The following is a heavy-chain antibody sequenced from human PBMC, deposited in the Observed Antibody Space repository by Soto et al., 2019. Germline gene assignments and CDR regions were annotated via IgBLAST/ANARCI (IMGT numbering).Heavy chain of an antibody. V-gene: IGHV1-24*01. CDR1: GYTLTELS. CDR2: FDPEDGET. CDR3: AILRLVGGQYSYYYGLDV. J-gene: IGHJ6*02. D-gene: IGHD1-26*01. Sequence: QVHLVQSGAEVKKPGASVKVSCKVSGYTLTELSMHWVRQAPGEGLEWMGGFDPEDGETIYAQQVPVRLTMTEDTSTDTAYMELSSLRSEDTAVYYCAILRLVGGQYSYYYGLDVWGQGTTVTVSS.